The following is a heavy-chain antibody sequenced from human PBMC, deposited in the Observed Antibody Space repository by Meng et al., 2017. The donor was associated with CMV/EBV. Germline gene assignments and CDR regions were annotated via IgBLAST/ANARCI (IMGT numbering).Heavy chain of an antibody. V-gene: IGHV3-33*06. CDR1: GFTFSSYG. CDR2: IWYNGSNK. Sequence: GESLKISCAASGFTFSSYGMHLVRQAPGKGLEWVAVIWYNGSNKYYADSVKGRFTISRDNSKNTMYLQMNRLRAEDTAVYYCAKDRYYYDSSDYYCEDYWGQGTLVTVSS. J-gene: IGHJ4*02. CDR3: AKDRYYYDSSDYYCEDY. D-gene: IGHD3-22*01.